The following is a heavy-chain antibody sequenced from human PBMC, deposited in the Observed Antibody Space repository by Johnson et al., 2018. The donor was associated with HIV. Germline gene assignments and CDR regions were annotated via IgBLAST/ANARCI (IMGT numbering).Heavy chain of an antibody. CDR3: AKDLGSFGEWDDAFDI. V-gene: IGHV3-23*04. D-gene: IGHD3-10*01. Sequence: VQLVESGGGLVQPGGSLRLSCAASGFTFSSYAMSWVRQAPGKGLEWVSAISGSGGSTYYADSVKGRFTISRDNSKNTLYLQMNSLRAEDTAVYYCAKDLGSFGEWDDAFDIWGQGTMVTVSS. CDR1: GFTFSSYA. J-gene: IGHJ3*02. CDR2: ISGSGGST.